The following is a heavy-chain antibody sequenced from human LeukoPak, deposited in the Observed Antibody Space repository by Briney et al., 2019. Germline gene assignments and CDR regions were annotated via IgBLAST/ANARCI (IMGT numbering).Heavy chain of an antibody. J-gene: IGHJ6*02. Sequence: GGSLRLSCVASEFIFSNFAMSWVRQAPGKGLEWVSSITGSGDTTYYADSVKGRFTISRDNSKNTLYLQMNSLRAEDSAVYYCAKGRGFYDTSGYNYAYYHAMDVWGQGTTVTVSS. V-gene: IGHV3-23*01. CDR1: EFIFSNFA. D-gene: IGHD3-22*01. CDR3: AKGRGFYDTSGYNYAYYHAMDV. CDR2: ITGSGDTT.